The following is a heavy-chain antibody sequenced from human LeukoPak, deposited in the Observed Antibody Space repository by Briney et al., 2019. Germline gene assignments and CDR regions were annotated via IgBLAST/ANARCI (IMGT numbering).Heavy chain of an antibody. CDR3: ARDQGSTVVTPFANNWFDP. D-gene: IGHD4-23*01. Sequence: GASVKVSCKASGYTFTSYYMHWVRQAPGQGLEWMGIINPSGGSTSYAQKFQGKVTMTRDTSTSTVYMELSSLRSEDTAVYYCARDQGSTVVTPFANNWFDPWGQGTLVTVSS. J-gene: IGHJ5*02. V-gene: IGHV1-46*01. CDR2: INPSGGST. CDR1: GYTFTSYY.